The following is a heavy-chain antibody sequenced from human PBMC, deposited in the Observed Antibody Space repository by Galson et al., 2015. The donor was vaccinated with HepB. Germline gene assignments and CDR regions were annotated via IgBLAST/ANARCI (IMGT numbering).Heavy chain of an antibody. J-gene: IGHJ4*02. V-gene: IGHV3-23*01. Sequence: SLRLSCAASGFTFSSYAMSWVRQAPGKGLEWVSAISGSGGSTYYADSVKGRFTISRDNSKNTLYLQMNSLRAEDTAVYYCAKDWDYDFWSGPLFDYWGQGTLVTVSS. CDR3: AKDWDYDFWSGPLFDY. CDR1: GFTFSSYA. D-gene: IGHD3-3*01. CDR2: ISGSGGST.